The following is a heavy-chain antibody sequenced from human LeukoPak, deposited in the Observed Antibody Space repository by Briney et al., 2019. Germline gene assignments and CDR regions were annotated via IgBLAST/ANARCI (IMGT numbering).Heavy chain of an antibody. CDR2: IWYDGSNK. CDR3: ARDDYYDRSGYPGY. J-gene: IGHJ4*02. Sequence: PGGSLRLSCAAPGFTSSSYTMNWVRRAPAKGLEWVAVIWYDGSNKYYADSVKGRFTISRDNSKNTVYLQMNSLRVEDTAIYYCARDDYYDRSGYPGYWGQGTLVTVSS. CDR1: GFTSSSYT. D-gene: IGHD3-22*01. V-gene: IGHV3-33*08.